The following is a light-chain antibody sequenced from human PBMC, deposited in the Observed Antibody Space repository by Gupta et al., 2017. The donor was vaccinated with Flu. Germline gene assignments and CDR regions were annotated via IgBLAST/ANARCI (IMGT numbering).Light chain of an antibody. CDR2: DVT. V-gene: IGLV2-14*01. CDR1: SSDVGRSDY. CDR3: QSYKSGRTCWV. J-gene: IGLJ3*02. Sequence: QSALTQPASVSGSPGQSITISCTGTSSDVGRSDYVSWYQQHPDKAPKLLMYDVTNRPSGVPSRFSGSKSGTTASLTITGLQAEDEADYYCQSYKSGRTCWVFGTGTKLTVL.